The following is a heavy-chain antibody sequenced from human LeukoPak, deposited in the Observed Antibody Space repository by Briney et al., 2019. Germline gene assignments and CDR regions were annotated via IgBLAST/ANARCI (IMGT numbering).Heavy chain of an antibody. V-gene: IGHV4-59*01. CDR2: IYYTGST. J-gene: IGHJ4*02. Sequence: SETLSLTCTVSGGSISGFYWSWIRQPPGKGLEWIGYIYYTGSTNYNPSLKSRVTISVDTSKNQFSLKLSSVTAADTAVYYCARGVVAAPQTFDYWGQGTLVTVSS. D-gene: IGHD2-15*01. CDR3: ARGVVAAPQTFDY. CDR1: GGSISGFY.